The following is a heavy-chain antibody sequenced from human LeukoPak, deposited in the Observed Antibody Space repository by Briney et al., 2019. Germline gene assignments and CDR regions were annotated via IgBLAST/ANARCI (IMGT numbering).Heavy chain of an antibody. CDR1: GFTFSSYW. CDR2: INSDGTST. CDR3: VRGSDS. Sequence: GGSLRLSCAASGFTFSSYWMYWVRQAPGKGLVWVSRINSDGTSTTYADSVKGRFTISRDNAKNTLYLQTNSLRAEDTAVYYCVRGSDSWGQGTLVIVSS. V-gene: IGHV3-74*01. J-gene: IGHJ4*02.